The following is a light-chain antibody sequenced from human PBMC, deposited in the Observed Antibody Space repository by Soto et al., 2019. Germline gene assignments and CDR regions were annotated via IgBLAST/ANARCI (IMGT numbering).Light chain of an antibody. CDR2: GAS. CDR1: KSVSSN. J-gene: IGKJ4*01. V-gene: IGKV3-15*01. CDR3: QQYNNWPPLT. Sequence: EIVMTQSPATLSVSPGERATLSCRASKSVSSNLAWYQQKPGQVPWLLIYGASTSATGIPSRFSGSGSGTEFTLTISSLQSEDFAVYYCQQYNNWPPLTFGGGTKVDIK.